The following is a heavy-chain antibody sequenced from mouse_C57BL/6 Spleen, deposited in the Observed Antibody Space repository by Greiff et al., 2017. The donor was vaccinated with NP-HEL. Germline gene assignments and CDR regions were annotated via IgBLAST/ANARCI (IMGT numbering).Heavy chain of an antibody. CDR3: ARSRDPYAMDY. CDR1: GYTFTDYY. V-gene: IGHV1-76*01. CDR2: IYPGSGNT. J-gene: IGHJ4*01. Sequence: QVQLKESGAELVRPGASVKLSCKASGYTFTDYYINWVKQRPGQGLEWIARIYPGSGNTYYNEKFKGKATLTAEKSSSTAYMQLSSLTSEDSAVYFCARSRDPYAMDYWGQGTSVTVSS.